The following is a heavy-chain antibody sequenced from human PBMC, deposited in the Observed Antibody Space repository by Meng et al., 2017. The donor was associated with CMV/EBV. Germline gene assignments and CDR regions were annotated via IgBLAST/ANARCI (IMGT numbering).Heavy chain of an antibody. Sequence: SETLSLTCAVYGGSFSGYYWSWIRQPPGKGLEWIGYIYYSGSTNYNPSLKSRVTISVDTSKSQFSLKLSSVTAADTAVYYCARARGDFWSGYPDFDWGQGTLVTVSS. J-gene: IGHJ4*02. V-gene: IGHV4-59*01. D-gene: IGHD3-3*01. CDR2: IYYSGST. CDR1: GGSFSGYY. CDR3: ARARGDFWSGYPDFD.